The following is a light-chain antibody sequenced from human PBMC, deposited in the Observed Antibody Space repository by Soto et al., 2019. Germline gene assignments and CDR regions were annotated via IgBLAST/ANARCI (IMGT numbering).Light chain of an antibody. J-gene: IGKJ5*01. CDR2: GAS. V-gene: IGKV3-20*01. CDR1: QSVSSSY. Sequence: EIVLTQSPGTLSLSPGERATLSCRASQSVSSSYLAWYQQKPGQAPRLLIYGASGRATGIPDRFSGSGSGTDFTLTISRLEPEDFAVYYCQQYGSSPPVTFVQGTRLEMK. CDR3: QQYGSSPPVT.